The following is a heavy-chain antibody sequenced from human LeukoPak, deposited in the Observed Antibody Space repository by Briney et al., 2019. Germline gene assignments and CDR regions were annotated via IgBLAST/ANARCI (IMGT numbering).Heavy chain of an antibody. D-gene: IGHD3-10*01. J-gene: IGHJ4*02. V-gene: IGHV3-48*03. CDR2: ISSSGSTI. Sequence: GGSLRLSCAASGFTFSSYEMNWVRQAPGKGLEWVSYISSSGSTIYYADSVKGRFTISRDNSKNTLYLQMNSLRAEDTAVYYCAKEDYYGSGSYLDYWGQGTLVTVSS. CDR1: GFTFSSYE. CDR3: AKEDYYGSGSYLDY.